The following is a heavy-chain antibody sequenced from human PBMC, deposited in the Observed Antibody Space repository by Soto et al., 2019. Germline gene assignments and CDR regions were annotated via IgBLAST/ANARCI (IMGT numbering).Heavy chain of an antibody. CDR1: GDSISSGGYY. J-gene: IGHJ3*02. V-gene: IGHV4-31*03. CDR3: ARDRRQYLAPGAFDI. D-gene: IGHD2-2*02. Sequence: QVQLQESGPGLVKPSQTLSLTCTVSGDSISSGGYYWSWIRHHPGKGLEWIGYIYYRGSTTYNPSPKGRXSXPVDTSKNQFSVKLSSVTAADTAVYYCARDRRQYLAPGAFDIWGQGTTVIVSS. CDR2: IYYRGST.